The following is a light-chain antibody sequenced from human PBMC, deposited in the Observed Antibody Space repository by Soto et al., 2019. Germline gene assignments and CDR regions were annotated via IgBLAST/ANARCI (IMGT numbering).Light chain of an antibody. Sequence: QSVLTQPASVSGSPGQSITISFTGTSSGVGGYNYVSWYQHHPGKAPKLVIFDVSNRPSGVSNRFSGSKSGNTASLTISGLQAEDEDDYYCSSYPASITYLFATGTKV. V-gene: IGLV2-14*03. J-gene: IGLJ1*01. CDR3: SSYPASITYL. CDR1: SSGVGGYNY. CDR2: DVS.